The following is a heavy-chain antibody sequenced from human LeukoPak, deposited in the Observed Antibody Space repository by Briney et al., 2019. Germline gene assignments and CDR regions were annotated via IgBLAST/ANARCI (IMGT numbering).Heavy chain of an antibody. CDR3: AKDSSGWFDP. J-gene: IGHJ5*02. CDR2: ISGGGDST. CDR1: GFTFSLYA. Sequence: GGSLRLSCAASGFTFSLYAMTWVRQAPGKGLEWVSIISGGGDSTYYADSVKGRFTISRDNSKNTLYLQMNSLRAEDTAVYYCAKDSSGWFDPWGQGALVTVSS. V-gene: IGHV3-23*01.